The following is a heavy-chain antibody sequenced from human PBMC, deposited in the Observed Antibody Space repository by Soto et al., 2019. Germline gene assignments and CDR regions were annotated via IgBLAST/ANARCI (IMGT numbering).Heavy chain of an antibody. CDR2: INPNSGGT. Sequence: ASVKVSCKASGYTFTGYYMHWVRQAPGQGLEWMGWINPNSGGTNYAQKFQGRVTMTRDTSISTAYMELSRLRSDDTAVYYCARVRQYYYGSGSYCLDYWGQGTLVTVSS. D-gene: IGHD3-10*01. CDR1: GYTFTGYY. CDR3: ARVRQYYYGSGSYCLDY. J-gene: IGHJ4*02. V-gene: IGHV1-2*02.